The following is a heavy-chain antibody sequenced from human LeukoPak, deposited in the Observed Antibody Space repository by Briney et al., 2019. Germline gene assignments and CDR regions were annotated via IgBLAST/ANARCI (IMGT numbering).Heavy chain of an antibody. CDR1: GFTFSSYS. CDR3: ARGGIAGLDFDY. Sequence: GGSLRLSCAASGFTFSSYSMNWVRQAPGKGLEWVSVIYSGGSTYYADSVKGRFTISRDNSKNTLYLQMNSLRAEDTAVYYCARGGIAGLDFDYWGQGTLVTVSS. CDR2: IYSGGST. V-gene: IGHV3-53*01. J-gene: IGHJ4*02. D-gene: IGHD2-15*01.